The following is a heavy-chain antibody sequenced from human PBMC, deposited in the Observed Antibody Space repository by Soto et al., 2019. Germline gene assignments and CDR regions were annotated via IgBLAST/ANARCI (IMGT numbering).Heavy chain of an antibody. V-gene: IGHV3-48*02. CDR2: ISSSSSTI. CDR3: ARDGNGRSYYDSSGYGY. CDR1: GFTFSSYS. D-gene: IGHD3-22*01. Sequence: EVQLVESGGGLVQPGGSLRLSCAASGFTFSSYSMNWVRQAPGKGLEWVSYISSSSSTIYYADSVKGRFTISRDNAKNSLYLQMNSLRDEDTAVYYCARDGNGRSYYDSSGYGYWGQGTLVTVSS. J-gene: IGHJ4*02.